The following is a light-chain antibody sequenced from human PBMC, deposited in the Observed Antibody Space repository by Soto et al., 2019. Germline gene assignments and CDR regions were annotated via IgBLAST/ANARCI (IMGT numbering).Light chain of an antibody. CDR2: AAS. CDR1: QGISNY. Sequence: DIQMTQSPSSLSASVGDRVTITCRASQGISNYLAWYQQKPGKVPKLLIYAASTLQSGVPSRFSGSGFGTDFTLTITSLQPEDVATYYCQKYNSAFGGGTKVEIK. V-gene: IGKV1-27*01. J-gene: IGKJ4*01. CDR3: QKYNSA.